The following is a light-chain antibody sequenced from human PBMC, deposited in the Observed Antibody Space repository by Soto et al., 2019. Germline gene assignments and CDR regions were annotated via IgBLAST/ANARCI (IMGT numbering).Light chain of an antibody. CDR2: GAS. J-gene: IGKJ1*01. V-gene: IGKV3-20*01. CDR1: QSVSSSY. Sequence: IVLTNSVSTLSLSRGDSALLSCRALQSVSSSYLAWYQQKPGQAPRLLIYGASSRATGIPDRFSGSGSGTDFTLTISRLEPEDFAVYYCQQYGSSSTWTFGQGTKVDI. CDR3: QQYGSSSTWT.